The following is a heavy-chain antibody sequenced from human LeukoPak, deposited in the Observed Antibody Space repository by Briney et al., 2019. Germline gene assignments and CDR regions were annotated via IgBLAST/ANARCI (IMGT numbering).Heavy chain of an antibody. Sequence: GGSLRLSCAASGFTFDDYGMSWVRQAPGKGLEWVSGINWNGGSTGYADSVKGRFTISRDNAKNSLYLQMNSLRAEDTALYYRARVARYCSSTSCYREYYYYYYMDVWGKGTTVTVSS. V-gene: IGHV3-20*04. D-gene: IGHD2-2*02. CDR1: GFTFDDYG. CDR2: INWNGGST. CDR3: ARVARYCSSTSCYREYYYYYYMDV. J-gene: IGHJ6*03.